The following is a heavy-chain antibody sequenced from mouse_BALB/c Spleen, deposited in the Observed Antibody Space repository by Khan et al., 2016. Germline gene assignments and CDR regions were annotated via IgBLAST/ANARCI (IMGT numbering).Heavy chain of an antibody. V-gene: IGHV1-7*01. Sequence: QVQLQQSGAELAKPGASVKMSCKASGYTFTSYWMHWVKQRPGQGLEWIGYINPSTGYTEYNQKFKDKATLTADKSSSTAYMQLSSLTSEDSAVYDCACYGNYDYWGQGTTLTVSS. D-gene: IGHD2-1*01. J-gene: IGHJ2*01. CDR2: INPSTGYT. CDR1: GYTFTSYW. CDR3: ACYGNYDY.